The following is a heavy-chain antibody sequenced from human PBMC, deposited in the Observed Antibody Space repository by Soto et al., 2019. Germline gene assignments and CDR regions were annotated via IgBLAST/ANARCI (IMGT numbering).Heavy chain of an antibody. V-gene: IGHV3-11*01. CDR1: GFTFSDYY. D-gene: IGHD1-7*01. Sequence: QVQLVESGGGLVKPGGSLRLSCAASGFTFSDYYMSWIRQAPGKGLEWVSYISSSGTTIFYADSLRGRFTISRDNAKISLYLQMNSLRGEDTAVYYCAREPSNWNYCFDYWGQGTLVTVSS. CDR2: ISSSGTTI. J-gene: IGHJ4*02. CDR3: AREPSNWNYCFDY.